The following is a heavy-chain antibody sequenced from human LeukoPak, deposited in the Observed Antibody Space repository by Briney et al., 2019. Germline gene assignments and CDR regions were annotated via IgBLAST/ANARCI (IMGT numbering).Heavy chain of an antibody. Sequence: QPGGSLRLSCAASGFTFSSYEMNWVRQAPGKGLEWVSYISSSGSTIYYADSVKGRFSISRDNAKNTLYLQMSSLRAEDTAVYFCVRDGDDFNFDYWGQGSLVTVSS. D-gene: IGHD5-24*01. V-gene: IGHV3-48*03. J-gene: IGHJ4*02. CDR3: VRDGDDFNFDY. CDR2: ISSSGSTI. CDR1: GFTFSSYE.